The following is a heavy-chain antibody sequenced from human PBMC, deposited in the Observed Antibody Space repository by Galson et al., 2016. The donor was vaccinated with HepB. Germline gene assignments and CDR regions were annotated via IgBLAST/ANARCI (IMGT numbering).Heavy chain of an antibody. CDR1: GSTATDYN. D-gene: IGHD2-21*02. CDR3: SGCVTFSQCSWFRP. CDR2: ITTWDIT. Sequence: SLRLSCAASGSTATDYNMNWLRQVPGRGLEWISTITTWDITHYADSVKGRFTMSRDRDRNSVVLQMTGLRADDTAVYSCSGCVTFSQCSWFRPWGQGTLVSVSS. V-gene: IGHV3-69-1*01. J-gene: IGHJ5*02.